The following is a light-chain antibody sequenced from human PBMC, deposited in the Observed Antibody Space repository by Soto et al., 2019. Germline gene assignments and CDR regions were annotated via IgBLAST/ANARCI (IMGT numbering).Light chain of an antibody. CDR1: SSDVGGYNY. Sequence: QSALTQPRLVSGSPGQSVTISCTGTSSDVGGYNYVSWYQQHPGKAPKLIIYDVNRRPSGVPDRFSGSKSGNTASLTISGLQAEDEADYYCCSYAGSYTYVFGTGTKVTVL. CDR2: DVN. J-gene: IGLJ1*01. V-gene: IGLV2-11*01. CDR3: CSYAGSYTYV.